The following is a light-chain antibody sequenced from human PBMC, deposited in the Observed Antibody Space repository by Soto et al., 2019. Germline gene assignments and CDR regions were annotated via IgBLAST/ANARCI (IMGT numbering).Light chain of an antibody. V-gene: IGKV3-11*01. J-gene: IGKJ5*01. CDR3: QQRSNWPPT. Sequence: ESELIESPGTLSLSQGERATLSCRASQSVSSYLAWYQQKPGQAPRLLIYDASNRATGIPARFSGSGSGTDFTLTISSLEPEDFAVYYCQQRSNWPPTFGQGTRLAIK. CDR2: DAS. CDR1: QSVSSY.